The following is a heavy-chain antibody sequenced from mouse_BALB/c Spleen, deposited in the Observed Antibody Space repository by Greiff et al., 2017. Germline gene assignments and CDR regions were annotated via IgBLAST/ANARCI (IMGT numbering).Heavy chain of an antibody. CDR1: GYTFTDYE. D-gene: IGHD1-1*01. CDR3: TRSDGSSPFYAMDY. Sequence: QVQLKQSGAELVRPGASVTLSCKASGYTFTDYEMHWVKQTPVHGLEWIGAIDPETGGTAYNQKFKGKATLTADKSSSTAYMELRSLTSEDSAVYYCTRSDGSSPFYAMDYWGQGTSVTVSS. CDR2: IDPETGGT. J-gene: IGHJ4*01. V-gene: IGHV1-15*01.